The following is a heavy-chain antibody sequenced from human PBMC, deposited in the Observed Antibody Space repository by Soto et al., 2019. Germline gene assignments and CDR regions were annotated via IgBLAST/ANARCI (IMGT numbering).Heavy chain of an antibody. CDR3: ARGVGARYYFDY. J-gene: IGHJ4*02. CDR2: ISSSGTSI. D-gene: IGHD1-26*01. CDR1: RFTFSSYT. Sequence: LRLSCAASRFTFSSYTMSWVRQAPGKGLERVSSISSSGTSIFYADSVKGRFTISRDNAKNSLYLQMNSLRAEDTAVYYCARGVGARYYFDYWGQGTLVTVSS. V-gene: IGHV3-21*01.